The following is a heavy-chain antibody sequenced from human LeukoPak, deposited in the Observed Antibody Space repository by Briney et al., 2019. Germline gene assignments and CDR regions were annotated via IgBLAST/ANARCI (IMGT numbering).Heavy chain of an antibody. J-gene: IGHJ4*02. Sequence: SDTLSLTCAVSGYSISSGNWWGWIRQPPGKGLEWNGYIYYTGITNYNPSLKSRLIISVDTSKNQFSLKLSSVTAADTAVYYCARDLRSAVGYFDYWGQGTLVTVSS. D-gene: IGHD6-13*01. V-gene: IGHV4-28*03. CDR1: GYSISSGNW. CDR2: IYYTGIT. CDR3: ARDLRSAVGYFDY.